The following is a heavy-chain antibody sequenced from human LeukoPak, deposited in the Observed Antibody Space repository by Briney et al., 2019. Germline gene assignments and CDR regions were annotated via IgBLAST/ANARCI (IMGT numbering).Heavy chain of an antibody. V-gene: IGHV3-30*02. J-gene: IGHJ6*03. CDR3: AKDGRGCSGGSCYGYYYYYMDV. D-gene: IGHD2-15*01. Sequence: GGSLRLSCAASGFTFSSYGMHWVRQAPGKGLEWVAFIRYDGSNKHYADSVKGRFTISRDNSKNTLYLQMNSLRAEDTAVYYCAKDGRGCSGGSCYGYYYYYMDVWGKGTTVTVSS. CDR1: GFTFSSYG. CDR2: IRYDGSNK.